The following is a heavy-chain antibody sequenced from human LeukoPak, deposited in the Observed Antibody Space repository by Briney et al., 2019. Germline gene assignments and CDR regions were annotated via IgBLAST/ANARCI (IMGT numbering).Heavy chain of an antibody. V-gene: IGHV4-39*01. J-gene: IGHJ3*02. CDR1: GGSISSSSYY. D-gene: IGHD3-22*01. CDR2: IYYSGST. Sequence: PSETLSLTCTVSGGSISSSSYYWGWIRQPPGKGLEWIGSIYYSGSTYYNPSLKSRVTISVDTSKNQFSLKLSSVTAADTAVYYCARQGDDSSGLGAFDIWGQGTMVTVSS. CDR3: ARQGDDSSGLGAFDI.